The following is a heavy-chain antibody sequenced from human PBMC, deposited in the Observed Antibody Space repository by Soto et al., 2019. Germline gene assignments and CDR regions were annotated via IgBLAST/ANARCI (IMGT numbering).Heavy chain of an antibody. Sequence: SETLSLTCAVYGGSFSGYYWSWIRQPPGKGLEWIGEINHSGSTNYNPSLKSRVTISVDTPKNQFSLKLSSVTAADTAVYYCARGRNYDFWSGYYPYYYGMDVWGQGTTVTVSS. CDR2: INHSGST. CDR1: GGSFSGYY. D-gene: IGHD3-3*01. J-gene: IGHJ6*02. CDR3: ARGRNYDFWSGYYPYYYGMDV. V-gene: IGHV4-34*01.